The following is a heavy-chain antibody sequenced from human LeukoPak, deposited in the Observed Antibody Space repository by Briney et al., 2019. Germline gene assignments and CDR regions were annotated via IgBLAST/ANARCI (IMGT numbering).Heavy chain of an antibody. CDR2: TDYSGTT. Sequence: SETLSLTCTVSGGPISISYFWGWIRQPPGKGLEWIGTTDYSGTTYYNPSLRSRVTISVDTSKNQFSLKLSSVTAADTAVYYCARGGLGIAAAGTTQYYYYGMDVWGQGTTVTVSS. D-gene: IGHD6-13*01. CDR3: ARGGLGIAAAGTTQYYYYGMDV. J-gene: IGHJ6*02. V-gene: IGHV4-39*07. CDR1: GGPISISYF.